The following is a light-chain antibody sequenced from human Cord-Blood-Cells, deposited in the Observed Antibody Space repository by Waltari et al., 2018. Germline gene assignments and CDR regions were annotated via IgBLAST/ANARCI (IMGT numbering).Light chain of an antibody. CDR3: AAWDDSLNGHVV. CDR1: SSNIGSNT. J-gene: IGLJ2*01. CDR2: RNN. Sequence: QSVLTQPPSASGTPGQRVTISCSGSSSNIGSNTVNWYQQLPGTAPKLLIYRNNQRPSGVPDRFSGSKSGPSASLAISGLQSEDEADYYCAAWDDSLNGHVVFGGGTKLTVL. V-gene: IGLV1-44*01.